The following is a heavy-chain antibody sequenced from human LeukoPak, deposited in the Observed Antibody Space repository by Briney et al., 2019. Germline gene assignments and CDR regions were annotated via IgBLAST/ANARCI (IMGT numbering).Heavy chain of an antibody. D-gene: IGHD3-9*01. Sequence: PSETLSLTCTVSGGSISSSSYYWSWIRQPPGKGLEWIGYIYYSGSTNYNPSLKSRVTISVDTSKNQFSLKLSSVTAADTAVYYCARSPGGVLRYFDYPPGRFDPWGQGTLVTVSS. CDR2: IYYSGST. V-gene: IGHV4-61*01. CDR1: GGSISSSSYY. J-gene: IGHJ5*02. CDR3: ARSPGGVLRYFDYPPGRFDP.